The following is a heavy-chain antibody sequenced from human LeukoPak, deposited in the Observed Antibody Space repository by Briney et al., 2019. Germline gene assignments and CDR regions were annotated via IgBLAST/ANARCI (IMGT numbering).Heavy chain of an antibody. CDR1: GFTFSSYW. CDR3: ARDSNSSGYYYDFDY. D-gene: IGHD3-22*01. Sequence: GGSLRLSCAASGFTFSSYWMSWVRQAPGKGLEWVANIKQDGSEKYYVESVKGRFTISRDNAKNSLYLQMNSLRAEDTAVYYCARDSNSSGYYYDFDYWGQGTLVTVSS. CDR2: IKQDGSEK. V-gene: IGHV3-7*01. J-gene: IGHJ4*02.